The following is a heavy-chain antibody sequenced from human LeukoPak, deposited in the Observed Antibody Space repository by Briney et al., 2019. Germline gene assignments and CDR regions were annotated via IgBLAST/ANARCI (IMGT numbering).Heavy chain of an antibody. CDR3: ARGLSFDP. CDR2: INHSGST. CDR1: GGSFSGYY. Sequence: SETLSLTCAVYGGSFSGYYWSWIRQPPGKGLEWIGEINHSGSTNYNPSLKSRVTISVDTSKNQFSLKLSSVTTADTAVYYCARGLSFDPLGQGTLVNVFS. V-gene: IGHV4-34*01. J-gene: IGHJ5*02.